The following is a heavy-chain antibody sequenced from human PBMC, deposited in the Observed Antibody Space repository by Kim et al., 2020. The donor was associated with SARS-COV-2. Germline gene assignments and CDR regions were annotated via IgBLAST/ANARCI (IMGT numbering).Heavy chain of an antibody. Sequence: ASVKVSCKASGYTFTGYYMHWVRQAPGQGLEWMGRINPNSGGTNYAQKFQGRVTMTRDTSISTAYMELSRLRSDDTAVYYCARENGQHTVTDSLDYWGQGTLVTVSS. CDR1: GYTFTGYY. J-gene: IGHJ4*02. CDR2: INPNSGGT. CDR3: ARENGQHTVTDSLDY. D-gene: IGHD4-17*01. V-gene: IGHV1-2*06.